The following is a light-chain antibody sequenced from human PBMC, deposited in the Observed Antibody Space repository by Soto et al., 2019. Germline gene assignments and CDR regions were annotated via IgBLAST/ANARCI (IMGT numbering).Light chain of an antibody. CDR3: CSYAGSYTLV. CDR2: DVN. Sequence: ALTQPRSVSGSPGQSVTLSCTGTSSDVGGYHYVSWYQHHPGKAPKIIIFDVNKRPSGVPDRFSGSKSGNTASLTISGLQTEDEADYYCCSYAGSYTLVFGGGTKLTVL. V-gene: IGLV2-11*01. J-gene: IGLJ2*01. CDR1: SSDVGGYHY.